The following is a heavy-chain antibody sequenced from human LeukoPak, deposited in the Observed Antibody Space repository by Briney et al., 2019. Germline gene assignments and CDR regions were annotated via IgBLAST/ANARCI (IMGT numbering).Heavy chain of an antibody. D-gene: IGHD3-3*01. CDR3: ARDLSRITIFGVVIMGSLGWFDP. J-gene: IGHJ5*02. CDR1: GYSISSGYY. V-gene: IGHV4-38-2*02. CDR2: IYHSGST. Sequence: SETLSLTCTVSGYSISSGYYWGWIRQPPGKGLEWIGSIYHSGSTYYNPSLKSRVTISVDTSKNQFSLKLSSVTAADTAVYYCARDLSRITIFGVVIMGSLGWFDPWGQGTLVTVSS.